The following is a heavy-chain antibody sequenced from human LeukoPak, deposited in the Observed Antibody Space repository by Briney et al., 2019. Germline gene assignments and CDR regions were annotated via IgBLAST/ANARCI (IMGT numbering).Heavy chain of an antibody. CDR3: ARAILRDYYFDY. CDR2: IYPGDSDT. J-gene: IGHJ4*02. D-gene: IGHD3-9*01. CDR1: GYSFTSYW. V-gene: IGHV5-51*01. Sequence: GESLKISCKGSGYSFTSYWIGWVRPMPGKGLEWMGIIYPGDSDTRYSPSLQGQVTLSADKSLSTAYLQWSSLKASDTAMYYCARAILRDYYFDYWGQGTLVTVSS.